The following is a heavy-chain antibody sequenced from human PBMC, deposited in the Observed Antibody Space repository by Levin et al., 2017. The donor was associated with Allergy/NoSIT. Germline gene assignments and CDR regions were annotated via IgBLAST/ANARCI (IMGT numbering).Heavy chain of an antibody. CDR3: ATIGAAGVY. V-gene: IGHV4-39*01. Sequence: GSLRLSCTVSGGSISSSSYYWGWIRQPPGKGLEWIGSIYYSGSTYYNPSLKSRVTISVDTSKNQFSLKLSSVTAADTAVYYCATIGAAGVYWGQGTLVTVSS. CDR2: IYYSGST. CDR1: GGSISSSSYY. J-gene: IGHJ4*02. D-gene: IGHD6-13*01.